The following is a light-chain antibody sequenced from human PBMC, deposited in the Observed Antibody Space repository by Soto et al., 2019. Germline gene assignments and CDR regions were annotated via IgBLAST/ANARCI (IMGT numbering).Light chain of an antibody. CDR2: DAS. CDR1: QSISSW. Sequence: DIQMTQSPSTLSASVGDRVTITCRASQSISSWLAWYQQKPGKAPKLLIYDASSLESGVPSRFGGSGSGTEFTLTISSLQPDDFATYYCQQYNSYSQTFGQGTKLEIK. V-gene: IGKV1-5*01. J-gene: IGKJ2*01. CDR3: QQYNSYSQT.